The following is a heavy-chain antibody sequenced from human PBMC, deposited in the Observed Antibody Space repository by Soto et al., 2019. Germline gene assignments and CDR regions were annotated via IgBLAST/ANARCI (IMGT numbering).Heavy chain of an antibody. CDR2: ISYDGSNK. V-gene: IGHV3-30-3*01. J-gene: IGHJ4*02. CDR3: ARDLSRGITMIALEIHY. Sequence: AGSLRLSCATSGFTFNTYAMHWVRQAPGKGLELVAIISYDGSNKYYADSVKGRFTISRDNPKNTVYLEMSSLRPEDTAVYYCARDLSRGITMIALEIHYWGQGTLVTVSS. D-gene: IGHD3-22*01. CDR1: GFTFNTYA.